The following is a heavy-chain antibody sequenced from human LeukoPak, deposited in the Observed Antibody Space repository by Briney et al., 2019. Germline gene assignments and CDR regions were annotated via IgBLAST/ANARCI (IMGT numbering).Heavy chain of an antibody. Sequence: SETLSLTCTVSGGSISNYYWSWIRQPPGKGLEWIGYIYYTGSTNYNPSLKSRVTISVDTSKNQFSLKLSSVTAADTAVYYCARDRQDGSGYYWYFDLWGRGTLSLSPQ. J-gene: IGHJ2*01. CDR2: IYYTGST. CDR1: GGSISNYY. D-gene: IGHD3-22*01. V-gene: IGHV4-59*01. CDR3: ARDRQDGSGYYWYFDL.